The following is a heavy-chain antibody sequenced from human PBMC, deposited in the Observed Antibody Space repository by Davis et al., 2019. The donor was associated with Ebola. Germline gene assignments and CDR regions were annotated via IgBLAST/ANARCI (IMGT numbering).Heavy chain of an antibody. V-gene: IGHV4-34*01. CDR2: INHSGST. CDR3: ARGPDWFDL. CDR1: GGSFSGYY. J-gene: IGHJ5*02. Sequence: SETLSLTCAVYGGSFSGYYWSWIRQPPGKGLEWIGEINHSGSTNYNPSLKSRVTISVDTSKNQFSLKLSSVTAADTAVYYCARGPDWFDLWGQGTLVTVSS.